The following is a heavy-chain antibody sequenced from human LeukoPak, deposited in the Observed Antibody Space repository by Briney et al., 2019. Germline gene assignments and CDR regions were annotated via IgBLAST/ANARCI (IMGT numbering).Heavy chain of an antibody. J-gene: IGHJ5*02. D-gene: IGHD6-19*01. CDR1: GFTFSNSG. V-gene: IGHV3-30*18. CDR3: AKGGSGWSNWFDP. CDR2: IAYDESSK. Sequence: GGSLRLSCAASGFTFSNSGMHWVRQAPGKGLEWVAVIAYDESSKFYADSVKGRFTISRDNSQNTLYLQMNSLRADDTAVYYRAKGGSGWSNWFDPWGQGTLVTVSS.